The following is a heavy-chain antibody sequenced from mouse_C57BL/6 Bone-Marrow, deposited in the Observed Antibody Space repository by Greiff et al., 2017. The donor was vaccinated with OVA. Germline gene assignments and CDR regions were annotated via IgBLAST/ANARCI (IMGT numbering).Heavy chain of an antibody. V-gene: IGHV14-4*01. J-gene: IGHJ2*01. D-gene: IGHD1-1*01. CDR2: IDPENGDT. Sequence: VQLQQSGAELVRPGASVKLSCTASGFNIKDDYMHWVKQRPEQGLEWIGWIDPENGDTEYASKFQGKATITADTSSNTAYLQLRSLTSDDTAVNYSTTETTVVAPDYWGQGTTLTVSS. CDR1: GFNIKDDY. CDR3: TTETTVVAPDY.